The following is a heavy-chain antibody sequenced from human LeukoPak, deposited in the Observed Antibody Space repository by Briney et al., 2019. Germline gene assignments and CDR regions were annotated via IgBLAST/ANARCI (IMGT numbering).Heavy chain of an antibody. V-gene: IGHV3-53*01. CDR1: GFSGKNNY. Sequence: PGGSLRLSCSASGFSGKNNYLSLVRPAPGKGLEWVSVIYSGGSTFYADSVKGRFTISRDNVKNSLFLQLNSLRDEDTAVYYCARDEDAFGGQGTLVTVSS. J-gene: IGHJ4*02. CDR3: ARDEDAF. CDR2: IYSGGST.